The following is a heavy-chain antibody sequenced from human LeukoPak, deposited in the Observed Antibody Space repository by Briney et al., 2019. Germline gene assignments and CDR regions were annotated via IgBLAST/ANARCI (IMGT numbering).Heavy chain of an antibody. V-gene: IGHV1-69*13. CDR1: GGTFSSYA. CDR2: IIPIFGTA. D-gene: IGHD2-2*01. CDR3: ARAGCSSTSCYVGNDYYYYYMDV. J-gene: IGHJ6*03. Sequence: ASVKVSCKASGGTFSSYAISWVRQAPGQGLEWMGGIIPIFGTANYAQKFQGRVTITADESTSTAYMELSSLRSEDTAVYYCARAGCSSTSCYVGNDYYYYYMDVWGKGTTVTVSS.